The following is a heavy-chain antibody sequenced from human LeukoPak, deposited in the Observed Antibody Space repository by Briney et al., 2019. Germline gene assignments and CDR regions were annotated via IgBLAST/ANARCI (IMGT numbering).Heavy chain of an antibody. CDR1: GYTFTSYG. D-gene: IGHD2/OR15-2a*01. CDR3: ARDLLWRFSLGAMDV. CDR2: INPNSGGT. V-gene: IGHV1-2*02. Sequence: GASVKVSCKASGYTFTSYGISWVRQAPGQGLEWMGWINPNSGGTNYAQKFQGRVTMTRDTSISTAYMELSRLRSDDTAVYYCARDLLWRFSLGAMDVWGKGTTVTVSS. J-gene: IGHJ6*04.